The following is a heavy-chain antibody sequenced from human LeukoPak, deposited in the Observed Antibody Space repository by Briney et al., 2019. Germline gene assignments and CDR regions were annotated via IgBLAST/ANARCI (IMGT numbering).Heavy chain of an antibody. J-gene: IGHJ4*02. CDR3: AKRDY. Sequence: GGSLRLSCAASGFTFSSYAVHWVRQAPGKGLEWVAVISYDGSNKYYADSVKGRFTISRDNSKNTLYLQMNSLRAEDTAVYYCAKRDYWGQGTLVTVSS. CDR2: ISYDGSNK. CDR1: GFTFSSYA. V-gene: IGHV3-30*04.